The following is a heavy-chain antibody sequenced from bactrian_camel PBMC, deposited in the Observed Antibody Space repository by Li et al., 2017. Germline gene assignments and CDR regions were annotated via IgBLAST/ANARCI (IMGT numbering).Heavy chain of an antibody. Sequence: VQLVESGGDLVQPGGSLTLSCTASGFTFSSDDMSWVRQAPGKGLEWVSVIDSGSRNVYYTDSMKGRFTISRDNAKNTLYLQMNSLKPEDTAMYYCAATGGLGTGCWEYEYAYWGQGTQVTVS. D-gene: IGHD3*01. CDR3: AATGGLGTGCWEYEYAY. V-gene: IGHV3S40*01. J-gene: IGHJ4*01. CDR2: IDSGSRNV. CDR1: GFTFSSDD.